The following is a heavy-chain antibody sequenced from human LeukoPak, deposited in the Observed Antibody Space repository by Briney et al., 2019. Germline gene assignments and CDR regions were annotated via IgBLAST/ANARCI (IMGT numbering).Heavy chain of an antibody. D-gene: IGHD6-25*01. V-gene: IGHV3-11*01. Sequence: GGSLRLSCAASGFTFSDYYMSWIRQAPGKGLEWVSYISSSGSTIYYADSVKGRFTISRDNAKNSLYLQMNSLRAEDTAVYYCAREAEQRLPPFDYYGMDVWGQGTTVTVSS. CDR2: ISSSGSTI. CDR3: AREAEQRLPPFDYYGMDV. J-gene: IGHJ6*02. CDR1: GFTFSDYY.